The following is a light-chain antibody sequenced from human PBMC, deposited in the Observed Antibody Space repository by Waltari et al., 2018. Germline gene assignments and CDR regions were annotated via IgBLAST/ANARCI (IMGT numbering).Light chain of an antibody. CDR1: QDISSW. J-gene: IGKJ5*01. Sequence: DIQTTQSPSSVSASVGDRVTITCRASQDISSWLAWYQQKPGQAPRLLIYAVSILHSGVPSRFSGSGSGTDFTLTITSLQPEDFAIYYCQQGDGFHPITFGQGTRLE. CDR3: QQGDGFHPIT. V-gene: IGKV1-12*01. CDR2: AVS.